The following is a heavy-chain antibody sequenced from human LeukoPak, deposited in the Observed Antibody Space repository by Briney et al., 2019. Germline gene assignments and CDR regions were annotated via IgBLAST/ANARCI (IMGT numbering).Heavy chain of an antibody. CDR2: IYYSGST. CDR3: ARLAPAGYFDY. D-gene: IGHD3-10*01. V-gene: IGHV4-59*12. J-gene: IGHJ4*02. Sequence: SETLSLTCTVSGGSISSYYWSWIRQPPGKGLEWIGYIYYSGSTNYNPSLKSRVTISVDTSKNQFSLKLSSVTAADTAVYYCARLAPAGYFDYWGQGTLVTVSS. CDR1: GGSISSYY.